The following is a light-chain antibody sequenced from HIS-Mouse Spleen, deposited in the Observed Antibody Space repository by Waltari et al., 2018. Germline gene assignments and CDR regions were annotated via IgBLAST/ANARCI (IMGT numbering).Light chain of an antibody. CDR1: SSNIGSNY. CDR3: AAWDDSLSGPV. CDR2: RNN. V-gene: IGLV1-47*01. J-gene: IGLJ2*01. Sequence: QSVLTQPPSASGTPGQRVTIACSGSSSNIGSNYVSWYQQLPGPAPKPLIYRNNQRPSGVPDRFSGSKSGTSASLAISGLRSEDEADYYCAAWDDSLSGPVFGGGTKLTVL.